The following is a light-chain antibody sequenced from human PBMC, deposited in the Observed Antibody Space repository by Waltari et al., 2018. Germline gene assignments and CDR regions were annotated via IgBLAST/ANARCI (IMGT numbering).Light chain of an antibody. CDR2: ADS. V-gene: IGLV2-14*03. CDR3: NSYTSDNTFV. J-gene: IGLJ1*01. CDR1: RIDVGGYHS. Sequence: QSAMTQTSSVSGSPGTSITITCTGTRIDVGGYHSVHWYQHYPGKSPKLLIYADSQRPSRVSIRFSASRSGNTASLTISGLQAEDEADYYCNSYTSDNTFVFGIGTKVTVL.